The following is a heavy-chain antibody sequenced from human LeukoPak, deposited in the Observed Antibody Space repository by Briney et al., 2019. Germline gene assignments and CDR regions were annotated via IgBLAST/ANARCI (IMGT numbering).Heavy chain of an antibody. CDR2: ISYDGSNK. J-gene: IGHJ4*02. CDR3: ARAYGSGSSFHPDY. Sequence: EGSLRLSCAASGFTFSSYAMHWVRQAPGKGLEWVALISYDGSNKYSADSVKGRFTISRDSSKNTLYLQMNSLRAEDTAVYYCARAYGSGSSFHPDYWGQGTLVTVSS. D-gene: IGHD3-10*01. V-gene: IGHV3-30-3*01. CDR1: GFTFSSYA.